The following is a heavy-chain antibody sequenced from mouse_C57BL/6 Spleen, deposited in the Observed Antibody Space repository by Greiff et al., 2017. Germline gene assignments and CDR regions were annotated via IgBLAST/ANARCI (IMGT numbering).Heavy chain of an antibody. Sequence: QVQLKQSGAELVRPGASVTLSCKASGYTFTDYEMHWVKQTPVHGLEWIGAIDPETGGTAYNQKFKGKAILTADKSSSTAYMELRSLTSEDSAVYYCTRSRNSNYFDYWGQGTTLTVSS. V-gene: IGHV1-15*01. J-gene: IGHJ2*01. CDR1: GYTFTDYE. CDR2: IDPETGGT. CDR3: TRSRNSNYFDY. D-gene: IGHD2-5*01.